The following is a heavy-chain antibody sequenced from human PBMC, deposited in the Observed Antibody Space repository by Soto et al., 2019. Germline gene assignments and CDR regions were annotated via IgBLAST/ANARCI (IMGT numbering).Heavy chain of an antibody. V-gene: IGHV1-69*02. Sequence: ASVKVSCKASGVTFSSYTISWVRQAPGQGLEWMGRIIPILGIANHAQKFQGRVTITADKSKNQFSLKLISVTAADTAVYYCARVSGPYSEYLPHWGQGTLVTVSS. CDR1: GVTFSSYT. D-gene: IGHD2-15*01. CDR2: IIPILGIA. CDR3: ARVSGPYSEYLPH. J-gene: IGHJ1*01.